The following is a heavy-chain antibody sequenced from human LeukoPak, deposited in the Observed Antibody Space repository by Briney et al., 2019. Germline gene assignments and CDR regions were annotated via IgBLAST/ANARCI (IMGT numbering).Heavy chain of an antibody. CDR3: EGFGGENYYYGMDV. CDR1: GGTFGSYA. J-gene: IGHJ6*02. Sequence: SVNVSCKASGGTFGSYAISWVRQAPGQGLEWMGRIIPILGIANYAQKFQGRVTITADKSTSTAYMELSSLRSEDTAVYYCEGFGGENYYYGMDVWGQGTTVTVSS. V-gene: IGHV1-69*04. D-gene: IGHD3-10*01. CDR2: IIPILGIA.